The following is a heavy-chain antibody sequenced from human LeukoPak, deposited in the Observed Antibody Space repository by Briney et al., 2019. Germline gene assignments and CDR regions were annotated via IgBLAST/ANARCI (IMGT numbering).Heavy chain of an antibody. Sequence: GGSLRLSCEGSGFIFGDFAMNWVRQAPGKGLEWVSSISSSSSYIYYADSVKGRFTISRDNAKNSLYLQMNSLRAEDTAVYYCARESITMVRGVIKRWFDPWGQGTLVTVSS. J-gene: IGHJ5*02. CDR1: GFIFGDFA. D-gene: IGHD3-10*01. CDR2: ISSSSSYI. V-gene: IGHV3-21*01. CDR3: ARESITMVRGVIKRWFDP.